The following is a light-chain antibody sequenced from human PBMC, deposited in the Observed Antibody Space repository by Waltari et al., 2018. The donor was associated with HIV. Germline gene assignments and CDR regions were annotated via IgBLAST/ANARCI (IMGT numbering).Light chain of an antibody. V-gene: IGKV1-5*03. J-gene: IGKJ2*01. CDR1: QTITNW. CDR3: QQYSDSPYT. Sequence: IQMTQSPSTLSASVGERVTITCRADQTITNWLAWYKQAPGEAPNLLIYKASNLQGGVPSRFTGSGSGTQFTLTISSLQSDDSGTYYCQQYSDSPYTFGQGTKLEI. CDR2: KAS.